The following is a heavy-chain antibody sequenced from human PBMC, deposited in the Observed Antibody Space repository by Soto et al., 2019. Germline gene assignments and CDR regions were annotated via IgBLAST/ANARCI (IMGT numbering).Heavy chain of an antibody. Sequence: XSVKGSCKASGYSFTSYARHWVRQAPGQRLEWMGWINAGNGNTKYSQKFQGRVTITRDTSASTAYMELSSLRSEDTAVYYCASGITGHWFDPWGQGTLVTVSS. V-gene: IGHV1-3*01. J-gene: IGHJ5*02. D-gene: IGHD1-20*01. CDR1: GYSFTSYA. CDR3: ASGITGHWFDP. CDR2: INAGNGNT.